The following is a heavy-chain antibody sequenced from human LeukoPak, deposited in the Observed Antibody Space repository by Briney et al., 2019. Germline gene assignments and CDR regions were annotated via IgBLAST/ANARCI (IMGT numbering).Heavy chain of an antibody. Sequence: GGSLRLSCAASGFTFSDYYTSWIRQAPGQGLEWVSYISSSGSTIYYADSVKGRFTISRDNAKNSLYLQMNSLRAEDTAVYYCARPQAQYSSGWYDYWGQGTLVTVSS. CDR3: ARPQAQYSSGWYDY. V-gene: IGHV3-11*04. D-gene: IGHD6-19*01. J-gene: IGHJ4*02. CDR2: ISSSGSTI. CDR1: GFTFSDYY.